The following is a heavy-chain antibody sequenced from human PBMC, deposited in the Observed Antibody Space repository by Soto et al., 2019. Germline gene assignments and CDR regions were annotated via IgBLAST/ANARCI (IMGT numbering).Heavy chain of an antibody. V-gene: IGHV3-30*18. CDR3: AKGRSRWLQLPGIDY. D-gene: IGHD5-12*01. CDR2: ISYDGSNK. J-gene: IGHJ4*02. CDR1: GFTFSSYG. Sequence: QVQLVESGGGVVQPGRSLRLSCAASGFTFSSYGMHWVRQAPGKGLEWVAVISYDGSNKYYADSVKGRFTISRDNSKNTLYLQMNSLRSQDTAVYYCAKGRSRWLQLPGIDYWGQGTLVTVSS.